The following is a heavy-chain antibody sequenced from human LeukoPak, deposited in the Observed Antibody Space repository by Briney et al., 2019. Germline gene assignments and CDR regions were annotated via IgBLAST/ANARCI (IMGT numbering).Heavy chain of an antibody. Sequence: PGGSLRLSCAASGFSFSTYEMNWVRQAPGKGLEWVSYIDANSGTIHYGDSVKGRFTISRDNAKNSLYLQMNSLRVEDTAVYYCARDATVGVPGTLYFDHWGQGILVTVSS. D-gene: IGHD6-19*01. V-gene: IGHV3-48*03. J-gene: IGHJ4*02. CDR1: GFSFSTYE. CDR3: ARDATVGVPGTLYFDH. CDR2: IDANSGTI.